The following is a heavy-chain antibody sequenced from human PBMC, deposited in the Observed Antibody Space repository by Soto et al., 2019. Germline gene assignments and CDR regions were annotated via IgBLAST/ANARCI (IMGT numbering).Heavy chain of an antibody. Sequence: QLQLQESGPGLVKPSETLSLTCTVSGGSISSSSYYWGWIRQPPGKGLEWIGSIYYSGSTYYNPSLKSRVTISVDTSKNQFSLKLSSVTAADTAVYYCARHEGPQYNGDYAGWYFDLWGRGTLVTVSS. CDR2: IYYSGST. CDR1: GGSISSSSYY. J-gene: IGHJ2*01. CDR3: ARHEGPQYNGDYAGWYFDL. D-gene: IGHD4-17*01. V-gene: IGHV4-39*01.